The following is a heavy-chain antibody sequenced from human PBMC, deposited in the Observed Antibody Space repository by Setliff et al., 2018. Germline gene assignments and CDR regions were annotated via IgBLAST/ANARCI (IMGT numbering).Heavy chain of an antibody. J-gene: IGHJ5*02. CDR2: INTNNGGT. V-gene: IGHV1-2*02. Sequence: ASVKVSCKTSAYSFSAYYIHWVRQAPGQGLEWMGWINTNNGGTKYAQTFQGRVTMTRDTSITTAYMELSRLTSDDTAVYYCAKTKGFGDGWFDPWGQGTLVTVPS. CDR1: AYSFSAYY. D-gene: IGHD3-10*01. CDR3: AKTKGFGDGWFDP.